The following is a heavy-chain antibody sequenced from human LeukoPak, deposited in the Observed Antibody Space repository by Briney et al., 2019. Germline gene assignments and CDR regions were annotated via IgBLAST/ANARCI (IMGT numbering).Heavy chain of an antibody. CDR1: GFTFSSYA. J-gene: IGHJ5*02. D-gene: IGHD6-13*01. CDR2: ISSNGGST. V-gene: IGHV3-64D*06. Sequence: GGSLRLSCSASGFTFSSYAMHWVRQAPGKGLEYVSAISSNGGSTYYADSVKGRFTVSRDNSKNTLYLQMSSLRAEDTAVYYCARDAGWAAADPTGFDPWGQGTLVTVSS. CDR3: ARDAGWAAADPTGFDP.